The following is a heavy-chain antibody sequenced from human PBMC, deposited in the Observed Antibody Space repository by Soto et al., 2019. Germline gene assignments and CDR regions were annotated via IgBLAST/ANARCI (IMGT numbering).Heavy chain of an antibody. CDR1: GGTFSSYA. Sequence: QVQLAQSGAEVKKPGSSVKVSCKASGGTFSSYAISWVRQAPGQGLEWMGGIIPIFGTANYAQKFQGRVTITADESTSTAYMELSSLRAEDTAVYYCARDLMAVAGTEGYWGQGTLVTVSS. V-gene: IGHV1-69*01. CDR3: ARDLMAVAGTEGY. CDR2: IIPIFGTA. J-gene: IGHJ4*02. D-gene: IGHD6-19*01.